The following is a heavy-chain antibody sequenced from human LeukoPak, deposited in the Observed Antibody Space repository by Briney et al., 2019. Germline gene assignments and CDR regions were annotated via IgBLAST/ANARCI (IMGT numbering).Heavy chain of an antibody. CDR2: IRYDGSNK. D-gene: IGHD3-22*01. Sequence: GGSLRLSCAASGFMFSSYGMHWVRQAPGKGLEWVAFIRYDGSNKYYAGSVKGRFTISRDNSKNTLYLQMNSLRAEDTAVYYCAKVYYYDSSGSGNDAFDIWGQGTMVTVSS. CDR1: GFMFSSYG. V-gene: IGHV3-30*02. CDR3: AKVYYYDSSGSGNDAFDI. J-gene: IGHJ3*02.